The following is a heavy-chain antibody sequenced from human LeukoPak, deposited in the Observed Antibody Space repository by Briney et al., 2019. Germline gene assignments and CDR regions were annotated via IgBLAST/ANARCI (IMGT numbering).Heavy chain of an antibody. Sequence: ASVKVSCKASGYTFTGYYMHWVRQAPGQGLEWMGWINPNSGGTNYAQKFQGRVTMTRDTSISTAYMELSRLRSDDTAVYYCARLVGATDYYYYGMDVWGQGTTATVSS. CDR3: ARLVGATDYYYYGMDV. D-gene: IGHD1-26*01. CDR2: INPNSGGT. V-gene: IGHV1-2*02. CDR1: GYTFTGYY. J-gene: IGHJ6*02.